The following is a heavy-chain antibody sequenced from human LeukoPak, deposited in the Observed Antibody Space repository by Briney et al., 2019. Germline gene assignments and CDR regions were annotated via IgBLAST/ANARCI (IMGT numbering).Heavy chain of an antibody. J-gene: IGHJ4*02. CDR1: GYSFSAYY. Sequence: GASVKVSCKASGYSFSAYYMHWVRQAPGQGLEWMGCIVPNSGGTDYAQKFQGRVTMTRDTSISTAYTELSRLRSDDTAVFYCALSVSATMGFDYWGQGTLVTVSS. D-gene: IGHD1-26*01. V-gene: IGHV1-2*02. CDR2: IVPNSGGT. CDR3: ALSVSATMGFDY.